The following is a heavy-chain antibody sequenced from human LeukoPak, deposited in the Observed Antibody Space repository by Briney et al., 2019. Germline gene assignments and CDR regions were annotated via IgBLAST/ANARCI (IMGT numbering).Heavy chain of an antibody. D-gene: IGHD1-7*01. CDR1: GGSFSGYY. V-gene: IGHV4-34*01. CDR3: ASRNYLKGAADY. Sequence: SETLSLTCAVYGGSFSGYYWSWIRQPPGKGLEWIGEINHSGSTNYNPSLKGRVTISVDTSKNQFSLKLSSVTAADTAVYYCASRNYLKGAADYWGQGTLVTVSS. CDR2: INHSGST. J-gene: IGHJ4*02.